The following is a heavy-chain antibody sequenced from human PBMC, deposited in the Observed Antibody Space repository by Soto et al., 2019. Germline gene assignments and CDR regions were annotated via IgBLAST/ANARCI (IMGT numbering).Heavy chain of an antibody. CDR1: GDSLSGYA. V-gene: IGHV4-34*01. Sequence: SETLSLTCDVHGDSLSGYAWSWIRQPPGKGLEWIGEITFRGVTNYHPALKSRVSMSVETSKNRISLNVSSVTAADTALYFCARKLEASVRHVEWFSYKWFDPWGPGTLVTVSS. D-gene: IGHD3-9*01. J-gene: IGHJ5*02. CDR2: ITFRGVT. CDR3: ARKLEASVRHVEWFSYKWFDP.